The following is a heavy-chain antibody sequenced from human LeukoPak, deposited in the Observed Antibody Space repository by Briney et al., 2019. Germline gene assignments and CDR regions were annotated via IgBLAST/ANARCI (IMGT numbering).Heavy chain of an antibody. CDR1: GGSISSYY. CDR2: IYYSGST. V-gene: IGHV4-59*01. CDR3: ARPVAGVLGAFDI. J-gene: IGHJ3*02. Sequence: SETLSLTCTVSGGSISSYYWSWIRQPPGKGLEWIGYIYYSGSTNYNPSLKSRVTISVDTSKNPLSLKLSSVTAADTAVYYCARPVAGVLGAFDIWGQGTMVTVSS. D-gene: IGHD6-19*01.